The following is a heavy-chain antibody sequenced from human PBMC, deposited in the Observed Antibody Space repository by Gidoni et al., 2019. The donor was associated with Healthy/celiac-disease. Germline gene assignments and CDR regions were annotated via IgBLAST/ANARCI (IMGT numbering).Heavy chain of an antibody. CDR1: GFTFSSYG. CDR2: RSYDGSNK. CDR3: AKEVADDYYYYYGMDV. D-gene: IGHD2-15*01. J-gene: IGHJ6*02. Sequence: VQLVESGGGVVQPGRSLRLSCAATGFTFSSYGMHWVRQATGKGLEWVAVRSYDGSNKYYADSVKGRFTISRDNSKNTLYLQMNSLRAEDTAVYYCAKEVADDYYYYYGMDVWGQGTTVTVSS. V-gene: IGHV3-30*18.